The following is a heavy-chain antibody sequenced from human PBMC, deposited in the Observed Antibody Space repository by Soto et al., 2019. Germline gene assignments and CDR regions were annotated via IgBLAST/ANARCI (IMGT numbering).Heavy chain of an antibody. J-gene: IGHJ6*02. D-gene: IGHD2-15*01. CDR2: IIPIFGTA. Sequence: QVQLVQSGAEVKKPGSSVKVSCKASGGTFSSYAISWVRQAPGQGLEWMGGIIPIFGTANYAQKFQGRVTIPADESTSTAYMELSSLRSEDTAVYYCARDAYCSGGSCYHYYYYGMDVWGQGTTVTVSS. V-gene: IGHV1-69*01. CDR1: GGTFSSYA. CDR3: ARDAYCSGGSCYHYYYYGMDV.